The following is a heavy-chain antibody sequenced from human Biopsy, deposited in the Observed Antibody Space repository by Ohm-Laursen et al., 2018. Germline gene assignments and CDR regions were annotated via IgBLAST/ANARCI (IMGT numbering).Heavy chain of an antibody. CDR1: GYTFTSYE. CDR3: ARADPPLFYYGSGSSNWFDP. V-gene: IGHV1-8*01. J-gene: IGHJ5*02. CDR2: MNPDSGNT. Sequence: ASVKVSCKTSGYTFTSYEINWARQATGQGLEWKGWMNPDSGNTGYAQNFQGRVTMTRNTSLSTAYMELSSLRSEDTAVYFCARADPPLFYYGSGSSNWFDPWGQGPLVTVSS. D-gene: IGHD3-10*01.